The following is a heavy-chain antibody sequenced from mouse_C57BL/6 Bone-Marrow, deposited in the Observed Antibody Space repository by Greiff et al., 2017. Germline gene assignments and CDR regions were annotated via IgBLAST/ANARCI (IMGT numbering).Heavy chain of an antibody. Sequence: VQLQESGAELVRPGTSVKVSCKASGYAFTNYLIEWVKQRPGQGLEWIGVINPGSGGTNYNEKFKGKATLTADKSSSTAYRQRSSLPSEDSAGYCCAGGYGGGYYVDYWGQGTTLTVSS. CDR3: AGGYGGGYYVDY. CDR1: GYAFTNYL. CDR2: INPGSGGT. D-gene: IGHD2-2*01. V-gene: IGHV1-54*01. J-gene: IGHJ2*01.